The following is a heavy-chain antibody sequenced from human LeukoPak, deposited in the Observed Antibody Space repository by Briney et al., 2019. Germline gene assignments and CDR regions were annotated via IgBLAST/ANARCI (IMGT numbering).Heavy chain of an antibody. J-gene: IGHJ4*02. CDR1: GGSISSGGYY. D-gene: IGHD3-16*02. V-gene: IGHV4-31*03. Sequence: SETLSLTCTVSGGSISSGGYYWSWIRQHPGQGLEWIGYIYYSGSTYYNPSLKSRVTISVDTSKNQFSLKLSSVTAADTAVYYCARDHDYAWGSYRYRVIDYWGQGTLVTVSS. CDR2: IYYSGST. CDR3: ARDHDYAWGSYRYRVIDY.